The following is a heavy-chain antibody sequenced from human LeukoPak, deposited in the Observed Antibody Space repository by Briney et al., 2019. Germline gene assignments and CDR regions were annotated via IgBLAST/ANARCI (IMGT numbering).Heavy chain of an antibody. D-gene: IGHD3-10*01. CDR2: ISSGSTTI. V-gene: IGHV3-48*01. J-gene: IGHJ4*02. Sequence: GGSLRLSCAASGFTFTKYSMHWVRQTPGKGLEWVSYISSGSTTIYYTDSVKGRFTISRDNAKNSLYLQMNSLRAEATAVYYCARRESTTMVRGGVAYWGQGTLVTVSS. CDR3: ARRESTTMVRGGVAY. CDR1: GFTFTKYS.